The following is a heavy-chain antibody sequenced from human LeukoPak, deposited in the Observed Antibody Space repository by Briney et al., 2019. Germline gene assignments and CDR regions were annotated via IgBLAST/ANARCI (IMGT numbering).Heavy chain of an antibody. CDR3: VKGGHKLDIQTTRYYYGLDV. CDR1: GFTLSDHW. J-gene: IGHJ6*02. Sequence: GRSLRLSCVASGFTLSDHWTYWVRQGPGKGLAHVSRIESDASRTTYADSVKGRLTISRDDAKNTMYLQMNSLRAEDTAVYYCVKGGHKLDIQTTRYYYGLDVWGQGTTVAVSS. CDR2: IESDASRT. D-gene: IGHD5-12*01. V-gene: IGHV3-74*03.